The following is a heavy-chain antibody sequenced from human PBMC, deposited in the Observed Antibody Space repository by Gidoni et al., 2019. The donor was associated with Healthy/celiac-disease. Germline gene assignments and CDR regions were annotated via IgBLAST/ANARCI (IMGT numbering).Heavy chain of an antibody. Sequence: QVQLVQSGAEVKKHGASVKVSCKASGDTFTSYDINWVRQATGQGLEWMGGMNPNSGNTGYAQKFQGRVTMTRNTSISTAYMELSSLRSEDTAVYYCARDRTTGAYYGMDVWGQGTTVTVSS. J-gene: IGHJ6*02. CDR2: MNPNSGNT. V-gene: IGHV1-8*01. D-gene: IGHD4-4*01. CDR1: GDTFTSYD. CDR3: ARDRTTGAYYGMDV.